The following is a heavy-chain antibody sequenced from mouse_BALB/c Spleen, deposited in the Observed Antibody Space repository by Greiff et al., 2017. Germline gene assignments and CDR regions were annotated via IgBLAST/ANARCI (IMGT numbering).Heavy chain of an antibody. CDR2: ISTYYGNT. V-gene: IGHV1-67*01. D-gene: IGHD2-14*01. CDR1: GYTFTDYA. CDR3: ARDYRYDWFAY. Sequence: VQLQESGPELVRPGVSVKISCKGSGYTFTDYAMHWVKQSHAKSLEWIGVISTYYGNTNYNQKFKGKATMTVDKSSSTAYMELARLTSEDSAIYYCARDYRYDWFAYWGQGTLVTVSA. J-gene: IGHJ3*01.